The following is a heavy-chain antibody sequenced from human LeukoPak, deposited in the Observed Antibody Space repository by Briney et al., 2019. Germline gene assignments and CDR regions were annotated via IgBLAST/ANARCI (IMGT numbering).Heavy chain of an antibody. D-gene: IGHD6-19*01. V-gene: IGHV1-69*04. CDR1: GGTFSSYA. Sequence: SVKVSCKASGGTFSSYAISWVRQAPGQGLEWMGRIIPILGIANYAQKFQGRVTITADKSTSTAYMELSSLRSEDTAVYYCASSIAVAGPPTYYFDYWGQGTLVTASS. J-gene: IGHJ4*02. CDR3: ASSIAVAGPPTYYFDY. CDR2: IIPILGIA.